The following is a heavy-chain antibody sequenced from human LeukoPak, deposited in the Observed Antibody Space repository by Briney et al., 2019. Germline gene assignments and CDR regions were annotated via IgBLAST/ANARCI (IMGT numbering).Heavy chain of an antibody. CDR3: ARGVGVDDDAFDI. V-gene: IGHV4-59*01. CDR1: GGSISSYY. J-gene: IGHJ3*02. D-gene: IGHD3-3*01. CDR2: IYYSEST. Sequence: SETLSLTCTVSGGSISSYYWSWIRQPPGKGQEWIGYIYYSESTNYNPSLKSRVTISVDTSKNQFSLKLSSVTAADTAVYYCARGVGVDDDAFDIWGQGTMVTVSS.